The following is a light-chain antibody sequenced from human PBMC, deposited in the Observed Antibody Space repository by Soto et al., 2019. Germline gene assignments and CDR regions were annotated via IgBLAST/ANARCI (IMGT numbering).Light chain of an antibody. V-gene: IGKV3-15*01. CDR2: GAS. CDR3: QQYNYWPPST. Sequence: EIVMTQSPATLSVSPGERATLSCRASHSVSSSLAWYQQKPGQAPRLLIYGASTRATGIPARFSGSGSGTEFTLTISSLQSEDFEVYYCQQYNYWPPSTFGQGTKLEIK. J-gene: IGKJ2*01. CDR1: HSVSSS.